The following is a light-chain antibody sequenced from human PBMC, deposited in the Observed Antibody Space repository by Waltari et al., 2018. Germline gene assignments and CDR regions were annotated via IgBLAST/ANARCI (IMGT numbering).Light chain of an antibody. Sequence: EIVLTQSPGTLSLSPGERATLSCRASQNLNSYLAWYQQKPGQAPRLLIYHAVNRATGIPARFSGSGSGTDFTLTISSLEPENSATDYCLQRSRWPTFGQGTKVEIK. J-gene: IGKJ1*01. CDR3: LQRSRWPT. V-gene: IGKV3-11*01. CDR1: QNLNSY. CDR2: HAV.